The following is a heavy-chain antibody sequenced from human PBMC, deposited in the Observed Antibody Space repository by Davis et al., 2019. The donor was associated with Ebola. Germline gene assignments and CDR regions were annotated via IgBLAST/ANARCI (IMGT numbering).Heavy chain of an antibody. CDR2: ISYDGSNK. Sequence: PGGSLRLSCAASGFTFSSYAMHWVRQAPGKGLEWVAVISYDGSNKYYADSVKGRFTISRDNSKNTLYLQMNSLRAEDTAVYYCAKDARYGSGPYYFDYWGQGTLVTVSS. D-gene: IGHD3-10*01. V-gene: IGHV3-30*04. J-gene: IGHJ4*02. CDR3: AKDARYGSGPYYFDY. CDR1: GFTFSSYA.